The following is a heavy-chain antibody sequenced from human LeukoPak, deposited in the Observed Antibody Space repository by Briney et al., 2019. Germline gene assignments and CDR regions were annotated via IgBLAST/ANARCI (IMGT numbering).Heavy chain of an antibody. CDR2: ISSSSSYI. V-gene: IGHV3-21*01. CDR1: GFTFSSYS. CDR3: ARVDDRFCSSSSCVFWYFDL. Sequence: GGSLRLSCAASGFTFSSYSMNWVRQAPGKGLEWVSSISSSSSYIYYADSVKGRFTISRDNAKNSLYLQMNSLRAEGTAIYYCARVDDRFCSSSSCVFWYFDLWGRGTLVTVSS. D-gene: IGHD2-2*01. J-gene: IGHJ2*01.